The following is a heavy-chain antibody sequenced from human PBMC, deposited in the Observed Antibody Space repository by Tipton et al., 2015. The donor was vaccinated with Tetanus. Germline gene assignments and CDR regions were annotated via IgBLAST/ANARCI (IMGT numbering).Heavy chain of an antibody. V-gene: IGHV4-59*12. J-gene: IGHJ4*02. CDR3: ARGKKGVGYFDY. Sequence: TLSLTCTVSGGSISSYYWSWIRQPPGKGLEWIGYIYYSGSTNYNPSLKSRVTISVDTSKNQFSLKLSSVTAADTAVYYCARGKKGVGYFDYWGQGTLVTVSS. CDR2: IYYSGST. CDR1: GGSISSYY. D-gene: IGHD3-10*01.